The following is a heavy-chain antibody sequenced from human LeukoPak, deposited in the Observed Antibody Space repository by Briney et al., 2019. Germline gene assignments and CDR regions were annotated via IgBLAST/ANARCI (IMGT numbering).Heavy chain of an antibody. Sequence: ASVTVSCTASGGTFSSYAISWVRQAPGQGLEWMGIINPSGGSTSYAQKFQGRVTMTRDMSTSTVYMELSSLRSEDTAVYYCTTKGPLERAFDYWGQGTLVTVSS. CDR3: TTKGPLERAFDY. CDR2: INPSGGST. CDR1: GGTFSSYA. J-gene: IGHJ4*02. V-gene: IGHV1-46*01. D-gene: IGHD1-1*01.